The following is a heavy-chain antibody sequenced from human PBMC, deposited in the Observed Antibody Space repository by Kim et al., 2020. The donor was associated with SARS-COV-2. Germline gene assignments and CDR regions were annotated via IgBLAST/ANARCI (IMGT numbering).Heavy chain of an antibody. Sequence: NPSHKSRVTISVDTSNIRYSLKLSSVTAADTAVYYCARGVSSNGYGYFELWGRGTLVTVSS. D-gene: IGHD2-2*01. V-gene: IGHV4-31*02. CDR3: ARGVSSNGYGYFEL. J-gene: IGHJ2*01.